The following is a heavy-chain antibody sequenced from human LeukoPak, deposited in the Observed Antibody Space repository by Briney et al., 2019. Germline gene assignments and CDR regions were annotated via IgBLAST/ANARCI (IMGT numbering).Heavy chain of an antibody. CDR1: GGSISSGGYY. Sequence: PSETLSLTCTVSGGSISSGGYYWSWIRQPPGKGLEWIGYIYHSGSTYYNPSLKSRVTISVDRSKNQFSLKLSSVTAADTAVYYCARGSSSWYIYFQHWGQGTLVTVSS. J-gene: IGHJ1*01. CDR3: ARGSSSWYIYFQH. CDR2: IYHSGST. V-gene: IGHV4-30-2*01. D-gene: IGHD6-13*01.